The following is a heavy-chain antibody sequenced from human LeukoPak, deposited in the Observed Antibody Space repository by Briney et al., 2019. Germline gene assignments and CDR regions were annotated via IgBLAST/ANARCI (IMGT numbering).Heavy chain of an antibody. Sequence: GGSLRLSCAASGFTFSSYEMNWVRQAPGKGLEWVSYISSSGSTIYYADSVKGRFTISRDNSKNTLYLQMNSLRAEDTAVYYCARITLNYYYYYMDVWGKGTTVTISS. J-gene: IGHJ6*03. V-gene: IGHV3-48*03. CDR1: GFTFSSYE. CDR3: ARITLNYYYYYMDV. CDR2: ISSSGSTI.